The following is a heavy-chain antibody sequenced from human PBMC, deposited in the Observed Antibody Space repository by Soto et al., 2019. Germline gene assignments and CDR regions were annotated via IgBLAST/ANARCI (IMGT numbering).Heavy chain of an antibody. CDR3: AREDAARIERWFDA. Sequence: QVQLQESGPRLVKPSQTLSLSCAVSGGPIISASYSWNWIRQSPGRGLEWIGHIYSSGSTYYNPSLKSRVSISVATSNNLFALKLTSVTAADTAVYFCAREDAARIERWFDAWGQGILVTVSS. CDR2: IYSSGST. J-gene: IGHJ5*02. D-gene: IGHD6-6*01. V-gene: IGHV4-31*11. CDR1: GGPIISASYS.